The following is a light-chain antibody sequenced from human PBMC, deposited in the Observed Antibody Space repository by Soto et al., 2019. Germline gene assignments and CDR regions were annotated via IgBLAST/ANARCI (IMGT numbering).Light chain of an antibody. CDR3: SSYTSSSTPVV. CDR2: EVN. V-gene: IGLV2-14*01. CDR1: SSDVGGYNY. J-gene: IGLJ2*01. Sequence: QSVLTQPASVSGSPGQSITISCTGTSSDVGGYNYVSWYQQHPGKAPKLMIYEVNNRPSGVSHRFSGSKSGNTASLTISGLQAEDEADYYCSSYTSSSTPVVFGGGTKVTVL.